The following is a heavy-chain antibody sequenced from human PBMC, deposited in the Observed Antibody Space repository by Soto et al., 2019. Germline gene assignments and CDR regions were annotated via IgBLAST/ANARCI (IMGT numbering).Heavy chain of an antibody. J-gene: IGHJ6*02. D-gene: IGHD2-21*02. CDR1: GFTFSSYS. CDR3: ARVSPTEYCGGDCYSYYYYGMDV. CDR2: ISSSSSTI. V-gene: IGHV3-48*01. Sequence: EVQLVESGGGLVQPGGSLRLSCAASGFTFSSYSMNWVRQAPGKGLEWVSYISSSSSTIYYADSVKGRFTIARDNAKNSLYLQMNSLRAEDTAVYYCARVSPTEYCGGDCYSYYYYGMDVWGQGTTVTVSS.